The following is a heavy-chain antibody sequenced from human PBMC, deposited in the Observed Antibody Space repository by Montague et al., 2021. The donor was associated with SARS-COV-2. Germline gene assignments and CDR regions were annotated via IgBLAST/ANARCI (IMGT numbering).Heavy chain of an antibody. D-gene: IGHD3-10*01. Sequence: PALVKPTQTLTLTCTFSGFSLSSSGVGVGWIRQPPGKALEWLALIYWDDDKRYSPSLRSRLTITKDTSKNQVVLTMTNMDPVDTATYYCAHRRPGSGSYYFDYWGQGTLVTVSS. CDR2: IYWDDDK. CDR1: GFSLSSSGVG. J-gene: IGHJ4*02. V-gene: IGHV2-5*02. CDR3: AHRRPGSGSYYFDY.